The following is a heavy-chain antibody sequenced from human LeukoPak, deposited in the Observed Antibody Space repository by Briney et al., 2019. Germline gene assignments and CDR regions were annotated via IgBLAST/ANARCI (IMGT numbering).Heavy chain of an antibody. J-gene: IGHJ6*02. CDR3: AREGVAAAGSYYYGMDV. CDR2: ISSSGSTI. Sequence: GGSLRLSCAASGFTFSSYEMNWVRQAPGKGLEWDSYISSSGSTIYYADSVKGRFTISRDNAKNSLYLQMNSLRAADTAVYYCAREGVAAAGSYYYGMDVWGQGTTVTVSS. D-gene: IGHD6-13*01. CDR1: GFTFSSYE. V-gene: IGHV3-48*03.